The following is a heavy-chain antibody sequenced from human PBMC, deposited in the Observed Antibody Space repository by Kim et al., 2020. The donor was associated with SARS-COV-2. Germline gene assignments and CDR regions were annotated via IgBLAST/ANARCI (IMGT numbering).Heavy chain of an antibody. Sequence: GGSLRLSCAASGFTFSSYAMSWVRQAPGKGLEWVSAISGSGGSTYYADSVKGRFTISRDNSKNTLYLQMNSLRAEDTAVYYCAKGPTPYRSSHEYYYGMDVWGQGTTVTVSS. D-gene: IGHD6-6*01. CDR3: AKGPTPYRSSHEYYYGMDV. CDR2: ISGSGGST. J-gene: IGHJ6*02. V-gene: IGHV3-23*01. CDR1: GFTFSSYA.